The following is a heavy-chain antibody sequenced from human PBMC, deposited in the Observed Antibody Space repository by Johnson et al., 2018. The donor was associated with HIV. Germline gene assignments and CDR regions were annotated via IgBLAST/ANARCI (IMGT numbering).Heavy chain of an antibody. D-gene: IGHD2-21*02. V-gene: IGHV3-7*01. Sequence: VQLVESGGGLVQPGGSLRLSCAASEFTFNTYWMSWVRQAPGKGLEWVANIKQDGSEKYYVDSVKGRFTISRDNAKNSLYLQMNSLRAEDTAVYYCARDRVVVTATTTHDAFDIWGQGTMVTVSS. CDR1: EFTFNTYW. J-gene: IGHJ3*02. CDR2: IKQDGSEK. CDR3: ARDRVVVTATTTHDAFDI.